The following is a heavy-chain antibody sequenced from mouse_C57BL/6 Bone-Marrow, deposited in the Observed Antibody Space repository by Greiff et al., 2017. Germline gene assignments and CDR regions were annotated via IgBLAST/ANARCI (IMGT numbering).Heavy chain of an antibody. CDR3: TTSGLYGSSPYFDY. CDR1: GFNIKDAY. V-gene: IGHV14-4*01. Sequence: VQLQQSGAELVRPGASVKLSCTASGFNIKDAYMHWVKQRPDQGLEWIGWIDPENGDTEYASKFQGKATIAADTSSTTAYLQLSSLTSEDTAVYYCTTSGLYGSSPYFDYWGQGTTLTVSS. CDR2: IDPENGDT. J-gene: IGHJ2*01. D-gene: IGHD1-1*01.